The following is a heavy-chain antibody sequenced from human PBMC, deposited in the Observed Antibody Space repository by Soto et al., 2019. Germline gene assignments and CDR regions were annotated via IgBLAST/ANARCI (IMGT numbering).Heavy chain of an antibody. Sequence: QVQLEESGGGVVQPGRSLRLSCAASGFTLSNHAMHWVRQAPGMGLEWVAVIVYNGNNEYYADSVKGRFTVSRDNSKNTVSLQMNSLRAEDTAVYYCVRDRTGSWTFDYWGQGTLVTVSS. D-gene: IGHD1-26*01. J-gene: IGHJ4*02. CDR3: VRDRTGSWTFDY. CDR1: GFTLSNHA. V-gene: IGHV3-30*04. CDR2: IVYNGNNE.